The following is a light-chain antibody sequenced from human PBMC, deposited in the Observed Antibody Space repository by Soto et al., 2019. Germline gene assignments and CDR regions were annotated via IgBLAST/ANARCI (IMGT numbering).Light chain of an antibody. J-gene: IGLJ1*01. V-gene: IGLV1-40*01. CDR1: SSNIGAGYD. Sequence: QSVLTQPPSVSGAPGQRVTISCTGSSSNIGAGYDVHWYQQLPGTAPKLPIYGNSNRPSGVPDRFAGSKSGTSASLAITGLQAEDEADYYCQSYASSLSGSVFGTGTKVTVL. CDR2: GNS. CDR3: QSYASSLSGSV.